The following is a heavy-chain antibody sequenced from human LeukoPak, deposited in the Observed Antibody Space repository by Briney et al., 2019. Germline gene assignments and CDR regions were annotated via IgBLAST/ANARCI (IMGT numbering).Heavy chain of an antibody. J-gene: IGHJ4*02. CDR1: GGSFSGYY. CDR2: INHSGST. Sequence: PSETLSLTCAVYGGSFSGYYWSWIRQPPGKGLEWIGEINHSGSTNYNPSLKSRVTMSVDTSKNQFSLKLSSVTAADTAVYYCARGLSNCTSTSCYGEYFDNWGQGTLVTVSS. CDR3: ARGLSNCTSTSCYGEYFDN. V-gene: IGHV4-34*01. D-gene: IGHD2-2*01.